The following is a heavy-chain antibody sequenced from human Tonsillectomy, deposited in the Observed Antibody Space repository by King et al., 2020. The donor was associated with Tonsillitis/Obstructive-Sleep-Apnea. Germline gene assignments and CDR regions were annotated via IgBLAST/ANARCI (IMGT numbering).Heavy chain of an antibody. CDR1: GYTFTTYG. V-gene: IGHV1-18*01. D-gene: IGHD3-22*01. CDR2: ISAYNGDT. J-gene: IGHJ4*02. Sequence: QLVQSGGEVKKPGASVKVSCKASGYTFTTYGISWVRQAPGQGLEWMGWISAYNGDTNYAQKLQDRVTMTTDTSTNTAYMEVRSLRSDDTAVYYCARDSRSHYYDTTGYYTFGYWGQGTLVTVSS. CDR3: ARDSRSHYYDTTGYYTFGY.